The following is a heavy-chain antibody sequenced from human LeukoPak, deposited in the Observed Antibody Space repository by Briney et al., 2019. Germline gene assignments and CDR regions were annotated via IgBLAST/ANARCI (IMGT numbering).Heavy chain of an antibody. CDR2: IKQDGSER. V-gene: IGHV3-7*01. CDR3: ARDWGAYYHFFDY. J-gene: IGHJ4*02. D-gene: IGHD3-22*01. CDR1: GFSMSAYW. Sequence: GGSLRLSCEASGFSMSAYWMSWVRQAPGKGLEWVGNIKQDGSERNYVDSVKDRFTISRDNAKKSLYLQMNSLRAEDTAVYYCARDWGAYYHFFDYWGQGTLVTVSS.